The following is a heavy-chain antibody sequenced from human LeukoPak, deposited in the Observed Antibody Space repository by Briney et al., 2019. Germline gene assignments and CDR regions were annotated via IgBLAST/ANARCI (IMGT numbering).Heavy chain of an antibody. J-gene: IGHJ4*02. CDR3: ARAQFSNYDILTGYQY. CDR1: GFTFDDYA. D-gene: IGHD3-9*01. Sequence: PGRSLRLSCAASGFTFDDYAMHWVRQAPGKGLEWVSGISWNSGSIGYADSVKGRFTISRDNAKNSLYLQMNSLRAEDTALYYCARAQFSNYDILTGYQYWGQGTLVTVSS. V-gene: IGHV3-9*01. CDR2: ISWNSGSI.